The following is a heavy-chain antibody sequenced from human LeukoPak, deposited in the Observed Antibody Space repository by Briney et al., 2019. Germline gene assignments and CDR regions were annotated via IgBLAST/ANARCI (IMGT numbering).Heavy chain of an antibody. D-gene: IGHD3-16*02. Sequence: ASVKVSCKASGYTFTSYGISWVRQAPGQGLEWMGWINPNSGGTNYAQKFQGRVTMTRDTSISTAYMELSRLRSDDTAVYYCVRGLRLGELSLWGGDYMDVWGKGTTVTVSS. CDR3: VRGLRLGELSLWGGDYMDV. V-gene: IGHV1-2*02. CDR2: INPNSGGT. CDR1: GYTFTSYG. J-gene: IGHJ6*03.